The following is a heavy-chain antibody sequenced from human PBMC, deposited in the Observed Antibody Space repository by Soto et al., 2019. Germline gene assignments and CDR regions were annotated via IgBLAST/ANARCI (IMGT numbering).Heavy chain of an antibody. V-gene: IGHV1-69*05. D-gene: IGHD2-2*01. CDR3: ARHVPAAGYYYGMDV. CDR2: IIPIFGTA. J-gene: IGHJ6*02. CDR1: GGTFSSYA. Sequence: QVQLVQSGAEVKKPGSSVKVSCKASGGTFSSYAISWVRQAPGQGLEWMGGIIPIFGTANYAQKFQGRVTXTPAXSXSTAYMALSSLRSEDTAVYYCARHVPAAGYYYGMDVWGQGTTVTVSS.